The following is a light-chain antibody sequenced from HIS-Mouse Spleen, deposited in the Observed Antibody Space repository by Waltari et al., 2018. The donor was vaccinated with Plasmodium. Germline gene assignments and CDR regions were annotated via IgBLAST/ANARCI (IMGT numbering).Light chain of an antibody. V-gene: IGLV2-14*03. CDR3: SSYTSSSTVV. Sequence: QSALTQPASVSGSPGQSINISCTGTSSDVGGYNYVSWYQQHPGKAHKLMIYDVSNRPSGVSNRFSGSKSGNTASLTISGLQAEDEADYYCSSYTSSSTVVFGGGTKLTVL. CDR1: SSDVGGYNY. J-gene: IGLJ2*01. CDR2: DVS.